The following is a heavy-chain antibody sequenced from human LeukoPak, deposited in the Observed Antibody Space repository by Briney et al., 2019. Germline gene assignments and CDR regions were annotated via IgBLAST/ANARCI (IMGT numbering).Heavy chain of an antibody. J-gene: IGHJ5*02. CDR1: GYXFTGYY. CDR3: ARARDYGDYYNWFDP. Sequence: ASVKVSCKASGYXFTGYYMHWVRQAPGQGLEWMGWINPNSGGTNYAQKFQGRVTMTRDTSISTAYMELSRLRSDDTAVYYCARARDYGDYYNWFDPWGQGTLVTVSS. CDR2: INPNSGGT. D-gene: IGHD4-17*01. V-gene: IGHV1-2*02.